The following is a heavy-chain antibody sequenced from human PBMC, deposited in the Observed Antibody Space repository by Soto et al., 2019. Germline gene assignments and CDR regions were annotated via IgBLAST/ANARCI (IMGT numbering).Heavy chain of an antibody. Sequence: QVQLQESGPGLVKPSGTLSLTCAVSGGSISSSNWWSWVRQPPGKGLEWIGEIYHSGSTNYNPSLKSRVTISVDKSKNQLSLQLSSVTAADTAVYYCARVPITMVRANYDYYGMDVWGQGTTVTVSS. D-gene: IGHD3-10*01. CDR2: IYHSGST. CDR1: GGSISSSNW. V-gene: IGHV4-4*02. CDR3: ARVPITMVRANYDYYGMDV. J-gene: IGHJ6*02.